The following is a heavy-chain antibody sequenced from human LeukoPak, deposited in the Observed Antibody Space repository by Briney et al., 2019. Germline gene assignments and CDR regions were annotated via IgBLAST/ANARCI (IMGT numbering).Heavy chain of an antibody. Sequence: SETLSLTCTVSGYSISSGYYWGWIRQPPGKGLELIGSSNHSGGTYYNPSLKSRVTISVDTSKNQFPLKLNSVDPEDTAVYYCARVGGGSDPYYAMDVWGQGTTVTVSS. CDR1: GYSISSGYY. V-gene: IGHV4-38-2*02. CDR2: SNHSGGT. J-gene: IGHJ6*02. D-gene: IGHD2-15*01. CDR3: ARVGGGSDPYYAMDV.